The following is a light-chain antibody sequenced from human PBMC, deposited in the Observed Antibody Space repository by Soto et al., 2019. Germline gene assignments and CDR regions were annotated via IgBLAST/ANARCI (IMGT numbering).Light chain of an antibody. CDR3: SSYEVSNVVL. J-gene: IGLJ2*01. V-gene: IGLV2-8*01. CDR1: SSDVGGYNY. Sequence: QSVLTQPPSASGSRGQSVTISCTGTSSDVGGYNYVSWYRQQPGRAPELMIYEVTKRPSGVPDRFSGSKSGNTASLTVSGLQAEDEADYYCSSYEVSNVVLFGGGTKLTVL. CDR2: EVT.